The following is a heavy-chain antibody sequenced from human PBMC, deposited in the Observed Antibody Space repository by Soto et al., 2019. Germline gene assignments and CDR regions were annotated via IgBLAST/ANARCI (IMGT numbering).Heavy chain of an antibody. D-gene: IGHD4-17*01. V-gene: IGHV1-3*04. CDR3: ARVMAVQAFDI. Sequence: ASVKVSCKASGYTFSSYAMHWVRQTPGQRLEWMGWINTANGRTTYSQKFQGRVSITRDTSASTAYMELSSLKSEYTAVYYCARVMAVQAFDIWGQGTKVTVSS. J-gene: IGHJ3*02. CDR1: GYTFSSYA. CDR2: INTANGRT.